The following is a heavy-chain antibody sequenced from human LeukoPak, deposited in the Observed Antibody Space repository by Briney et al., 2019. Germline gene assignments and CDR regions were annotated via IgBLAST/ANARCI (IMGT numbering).Heavy chain of an antibody. Sequence: ASVKVSCKVSGYTLTELSMHWVRQAPGKGLEWMGGFDPEDGETIYAQKFQGRVTMTEDTSTDTAYMELSSLRSEDTAVYYCATDLSLGSVVLPDYWGQGTLVTVSS. CDR2: FDPEDGET. CDR1: GYTLTELS. J-gene: IGHJ4*02. V-gene: IGHV1-24*01. CDR3: ATDLSLGSVVLPDY. D-gene: IGHD1-26*01.